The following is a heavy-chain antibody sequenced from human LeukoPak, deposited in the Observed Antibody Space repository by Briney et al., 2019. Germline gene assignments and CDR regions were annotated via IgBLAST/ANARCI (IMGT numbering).Heavy chain of an antibody. J-gene: IGHJ4*02. V-gene: IGHV3-21*01. CDR2: ISSSSSYI. CDR1: GFAFSSYS. CDR3: ARDGTGFDY. Sequence: GGSLRLSCAASGFAFSSYSMNWVRRAPGKGLEWVSSISSSSSYIYYADSVKGRFTISRDNVKNSLYLQMNSLRAEDTAVYCCARDGTGFDYWGQGTLVTVSS. D-gene: IGHD3/OR15-3a*01.